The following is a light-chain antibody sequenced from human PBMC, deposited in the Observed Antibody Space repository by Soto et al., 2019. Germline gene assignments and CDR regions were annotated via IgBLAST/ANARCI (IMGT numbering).Light chain of an antibody. CDR1: SSDIGSYNY. CDR3: SSYTSSSTWV. J-gene: IGLJ3*02. CDR2: DVS. Sequence: QSALTQAASVSGSPGQSITISCTGTSSDIGSYNYVSRYQQHPGKAPKLIIYDVSSRPSGVSDRFAGSKSGNTASLTISGLQGEDGADYYCSSYTSSSTWVFGGGTKVTVL. V-gene: IGLV2-14*01.